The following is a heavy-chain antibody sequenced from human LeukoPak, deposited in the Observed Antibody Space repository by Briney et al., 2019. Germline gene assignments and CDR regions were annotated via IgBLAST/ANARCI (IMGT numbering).Heavy chain of an antibody. CDR1: GGTFSSYA. Sequence: SVKVSCEASGGTFSSYAISWVRQAPGQGLVWMGGIIPIFGTANYAQKFHGRVTITTDESTSTAYMELSSLRSEDTAVYYCATGSRRIQLWFSYWGQGTLVTVSS. J-gene: IGHJ4*02. CDR3: ATGSRRIQLWFSY. CDR2: IIPIFGTA. V-gene: IGHV1-69*05. D-gene: IGHD5-18*01.